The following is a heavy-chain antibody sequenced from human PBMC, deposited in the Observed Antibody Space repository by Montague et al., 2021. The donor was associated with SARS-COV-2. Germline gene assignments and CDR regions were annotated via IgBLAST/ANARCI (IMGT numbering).Heavy chain of an antibody. D-gene: IGHD3-10*01. J-gene: IGHJ4*02. V-gene: IGHV3-30*04. CDR3: AREPLLLGFGEFLDY. CDR2: ISYDGSNK. Sequence: SLRLSCAASGFTFSSYAMHWVRQAPGNGLEWVAVISYDGSNKYYADSVKGRFTISRDNSKNTPYLQMHSLRAEDTAVYYCAREPLLLGFGEFLDYWGQGTLVTVSS. CDR1: GFTFSSYA.